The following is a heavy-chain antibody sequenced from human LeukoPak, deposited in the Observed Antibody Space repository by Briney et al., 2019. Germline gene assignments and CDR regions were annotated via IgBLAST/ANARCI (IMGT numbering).Heavy chain of an antibody. CDR3: ARSRVHPTGSFDY. J-gene: IGHJ4*02. CDR1: GYSISSGYY. Sequence: SETLSLTCTVSGYSISSGYYWGWIRQPPGKGLEWIGSIYHSGSTYYNPSLKSRVTISVDTSKNQFSLKLSSVTAEDTAVYYCARSRVHPTGSFDYWGQGTLVTVSS. V-gene: IGHV4-38-2*02. CDR2: IYHSGST. D-gene: IGHD1-1*01.